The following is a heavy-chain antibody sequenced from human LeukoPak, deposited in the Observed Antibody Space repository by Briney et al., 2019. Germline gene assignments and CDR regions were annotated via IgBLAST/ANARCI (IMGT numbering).Heavy chain of an antibody. CDR2: ISSSSSTI. J-gene: IGHJ4*02. V-gene: IGHV3-48*02. Sequence: GGSLRLSCAASGFTFSSYSMNWVRQAPGKGLEWVSYISSSSSTIYYADSVKGRFTISRDNAKNSLYLQMNSLRDEDTAVYYCARDGEHYDFWSGLAYWGQGTLVTVSS. CDR3: ARDGEHYDFWSGLAY. CDR1: GFTFSSYS. D-gene: IGHD3-3*01.